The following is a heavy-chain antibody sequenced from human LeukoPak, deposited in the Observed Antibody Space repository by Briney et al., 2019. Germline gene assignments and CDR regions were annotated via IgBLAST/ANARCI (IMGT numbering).Heavy chain of an antibody. CDR2: VYYRGST. V-gene: IGHV4-59*08. J-gene: IGHJ4*02. Sequence: PSETLSLTCTVSGASISSSYWSWIRQPPGKGLEWIGYVYYRGSTVYNPSLKSRVTISVGTSKNQFSLRLSSATASDTAMYYCARPSAGYTYGPIDSWGQGTLVTVSS. CDR1: GASISSSY. CDR3: ARPSAGYTYGPIDS. D-gene: IGHD5-18*01.